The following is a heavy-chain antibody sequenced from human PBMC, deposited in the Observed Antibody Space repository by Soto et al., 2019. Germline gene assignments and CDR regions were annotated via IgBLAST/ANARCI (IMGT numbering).Heavy chain of an antibody. V-gene: IGHV2-70*13. J-gene: IGHJ6*02. CDR3: ARSIRGPRRCNGMDV. D-gene: IGHD3-9*01. Sequence: SPPTLLNPTETLTLTCTFSGFSLTSPGMCVSWIRQPPGKALEWLALIERDDDDKYYSTSLKTRLTISKDTRKNQVVLTMANMDPAATGSYYCARSIRGPRRCNGMDVCGDGTTVTV. CDR2: IERDDDDK. CDR1: GFSLTSPGMC.